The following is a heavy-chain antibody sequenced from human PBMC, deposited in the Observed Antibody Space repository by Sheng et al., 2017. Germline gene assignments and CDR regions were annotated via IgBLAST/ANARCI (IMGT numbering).Heavy chain of an antibody. Sequence: EVQLVESGGGLVQPGGTLRLSCAASGFTFSSYGMSWVRQAPGKGLEWVSAISGSGGSTYYADSVKGRFTISRDNSKNTLYLQMNSLRAEDTAVYYCAKDPLYSSSWLIVLFDYWGQGTLVTVSS. J-gene: IGHJ4*02. CDR3: AKDPLYSSSWLIVLFDY. CDR1: GFTFSSYG. D-gene: IGHD6-13*01. V-gene: IGHV3-23*04. CDR2: ISGSGGST.